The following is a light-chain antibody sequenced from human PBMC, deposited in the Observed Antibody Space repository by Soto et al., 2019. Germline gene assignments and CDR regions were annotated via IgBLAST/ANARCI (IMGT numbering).Light chain of an antibody. CDR1: SSDIGNNY. Sequence: QSVLTQPPSVSAAPGQKVTISCSGSSSDIGNNYVSWYQQLPGTAPKLVIYDNNKRPSGIPDRISGSKSGTSATLGITGLQTGDEADYYCATWDSSLSIKIFGGRTKLTVL. CDR2: DNN. V-gene: IGLV1-51*01. CDR3: ATWDSSLSIKI. J-gene: IGLJ2*01.